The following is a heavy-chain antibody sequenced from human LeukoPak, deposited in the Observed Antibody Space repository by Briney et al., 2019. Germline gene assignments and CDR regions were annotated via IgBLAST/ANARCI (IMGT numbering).Heavy chain of an antibody. J-gene: IGHJ4*02. CDR2: IYPGDSDT. Sequence: GESLKISCKGSGYSFTSYWIGWVRQMPGKGLEWMGIIYPGDSDTRYSPSFQGQVTISADKSISTAYLQWSSLKASDTAMYYCARPIRYCSSITCYPHPFDYWRQGTLVTVSS. V-gene: IGHV5-51*01. D-gene: IGHD2-2*01. CDR1: GYSFTSYW. CDR3: ARPIRYCSSITCYPHPFDY.